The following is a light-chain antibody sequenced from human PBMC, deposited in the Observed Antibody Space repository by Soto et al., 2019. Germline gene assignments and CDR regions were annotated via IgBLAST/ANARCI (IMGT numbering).Light chain of an antibody. Sequence: QSVLPQPPSVSAAPGQKVTISCSRSTSNIGGNSVSWYQQLPGTAPKLLIYDDNKRPSGIPDRFSGSKSGTSATLGITGFQTGEEAEDYFGSWDSSLSAYVFGTGSKVTVL. CDR1: TSNIGGNS. CDR3: GSWDSSLSAYV. V-gene: IGLV1-51*01. CDR2: DDN. J-gene: IGLJ1*01.